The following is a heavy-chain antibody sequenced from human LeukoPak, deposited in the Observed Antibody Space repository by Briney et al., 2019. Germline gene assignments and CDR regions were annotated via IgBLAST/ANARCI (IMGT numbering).Heavy chain of an antibody. CDR3: AKDLYDYGFD. J-gene: IGHJ4*02. Sequence: GGSLRLSCAASGFTVSSTYMSWVRQAPGKGLEWVSVIYSGGSTYFADSVKGRFTASRDNSKNTLFLQMNSLRAEDTAVYYCAKDLYDYGFDWGQGTLVTVSS. V-gene: IGHV3-66*01. D-gene: IGHD4-17*01. CDR2: IYSGGST. CDR1: GFTVSSTY.